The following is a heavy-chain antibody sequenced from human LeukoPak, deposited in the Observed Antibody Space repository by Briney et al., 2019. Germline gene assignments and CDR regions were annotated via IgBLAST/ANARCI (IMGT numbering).Heavy chain of an antibody. J-gene: IGHJ4*02. D-gene: IGHD1-14*01. CDR2: FCLGRDT. V-gene: IGHV4-38-2*02. CDR3: ARWASISREPGGFFDH. Sequence: PSETLSLTCIVSGDSVTNDFFWGWVRQPPGKELEWIGSFCLGRDTYYRPSLKSRVTISVDPSKNQFSLNLNSVTAADTAVYYCARWASISREPGGFFDHWGQGTLVTVSS. CDR1: GDSVTNDFF.